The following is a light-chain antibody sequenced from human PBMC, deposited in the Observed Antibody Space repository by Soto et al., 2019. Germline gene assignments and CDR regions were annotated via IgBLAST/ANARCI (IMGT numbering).Light chain of an antibody. J-gene: IGKJ1*01. CDR3: QQTNTAPWT. V-gene: IGKV1-9*01. Sequence: IQFTRSPTSLSASVGDRVTVTCRASQGIGTYLVWYQQKSGKAPTVLIYASSTLQTGVPSRFSGSGSGTEFTLTIDSLQPEDFATYFCQQTNTAPWTFGQGTKVDIK. CDR1: QGIGTY. CDR2: ASS.